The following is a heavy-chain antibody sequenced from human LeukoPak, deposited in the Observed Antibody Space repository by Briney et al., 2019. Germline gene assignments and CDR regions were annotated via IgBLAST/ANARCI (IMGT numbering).Heavy chain of an antibody. CDR2: MNPNSGNT. CDR1: GYTFTSYD. CDR3: ATRAYVDTAMVRQAFDI. D-gene: IGHD5-18*01. J-gene: IGHJ3*02. V-gene: IGHV1-8*01. Sequence: GASVKVSCKASGYTFTSYDINWLRQATGQGLEWMGWMNPNSGNTGYAQKFQGRVTMTRNTSISTAYMELSSLRSEDTAVYYCATRAYVDTAMVRQAFDIWGQGTMVTVSS.